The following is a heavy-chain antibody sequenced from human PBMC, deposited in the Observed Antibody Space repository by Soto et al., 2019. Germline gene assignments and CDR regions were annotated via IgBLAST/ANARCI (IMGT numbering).Heavy chain of an antibody. Sequence: HEHLVQSGAEVKRPGASLKVSCTASGYSFTGYYIHRVRQAPGQGLEWMGWINPDSGATNYAQNFQGRVTLTSDTSISTASMDLTSLTSDDTAVYYCARGDYGTGGYPFPYFDYWGQGTLVIVSS. CDR3: ARGDYGTGGYPFPYFDY. J-gene: IGHJ4*02. D-gene: IGHD2-8*02. V-gene: IGHV1-2*02. CDR2: INPDSGAT. CDR1: GYSFTGYY.